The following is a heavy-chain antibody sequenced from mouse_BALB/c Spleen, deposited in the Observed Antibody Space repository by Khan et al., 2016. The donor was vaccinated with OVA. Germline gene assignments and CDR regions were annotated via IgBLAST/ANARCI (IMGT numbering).Heavy chain of an antibody. J-gene: IGHJ2*01. CDR1: GFTFTDYY. Sequence: QVQLKESGPELVKPGASVKISCKASGFTFTDYYIHWVKQKPGQGLEWIGWIYPGSGNTKYNEKFKDMATLTVDTSSTTAYMQLSSLTSEDTAVYFGAKGGYYDSSLFDYWGQGTTLTVSS. D-gene: IGHD1-1*01. V-gene: IGHV1-84*02. CDR2: IYPGSGNT. CDR3: AKGGYYDSSLFDY.